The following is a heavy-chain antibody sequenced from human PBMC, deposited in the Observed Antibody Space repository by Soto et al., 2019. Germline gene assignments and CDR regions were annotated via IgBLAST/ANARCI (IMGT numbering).Heavy chain of an antibody. J-gene: IGHJ6*03. V-gene: IGHV3-74*01. Sequence: GGSLRLSCAASGFTFSSYWMHWVRQAPGKGLVWVSRINSDGSSTSYADSVKGRSTISRDNAKNTLYLQMNSLRAEDTAVYYCARGRADFWSGYQFYYYYYMDVWGKGTTVTVSS. D-gene: IGHD3-3*01. CDR3: ARGRADFWSGYQFYYYYYMDV. CDR1: GFTFSSYW. CDR2: INSDGSST.